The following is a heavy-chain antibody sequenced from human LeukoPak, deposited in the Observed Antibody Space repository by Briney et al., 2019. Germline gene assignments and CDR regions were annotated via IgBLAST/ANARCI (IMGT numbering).Heavy chain of an antibody. CDR2: IKQDGSEN. CDR1: GFAFSSYW. D-gene: IGHD4-17*01. V-gene: IGHV3-7*01. Sequence: GGSLRLSCVASGFAFSSYWMSWVRQAPGEGLEWVANIKQDGSENYFVDTVKGRFTISRDNARNSLYLQMNSLRVEDTAVYYCARRRYGEGFDIWGQGTMVTASS. CDR3: ARRRYGEGFDI. J-gene: IGHJ3*02.